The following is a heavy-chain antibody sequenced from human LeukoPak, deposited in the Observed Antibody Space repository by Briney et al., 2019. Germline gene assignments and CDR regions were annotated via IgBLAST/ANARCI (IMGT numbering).Heavy chain of an antibody. CDR1: DFTFSTYG. CDR2: ISGGGGST. V-gene: IGHV3-23*01. CDR3: ARDRHYYDSSGYLGY. Sequence: GGSLRLSCAASDFTFSTYGMSWVRQAPGKGLEWVSSISGGGGSTYYADSVKGRFTISRDNSKNTLYLQMNSLRAEDTAVYYCARDRHYYDSSGYLGYWGQGTLVTVSS. J-gene: IGHJ4*02. D-gene: IGHD3-22*01.